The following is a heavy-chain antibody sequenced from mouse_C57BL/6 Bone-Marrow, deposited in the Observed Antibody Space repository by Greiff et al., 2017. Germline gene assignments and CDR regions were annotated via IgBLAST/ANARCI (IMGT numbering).Heavy chain of an antibody. V-gene: IGHV14-4*01. D-gene: IGHD1-1*01. J-gene: IGHJ2*01. CDR2: IDPENGDT. CDR3: TTGGSSYY. CDR1: GFNIKDDY. Sequence: EVQLQQSGAELVRPGASVKLSCTASGFNIKDDYMPWVKQRPEQGLEWIGWIDPENGDTEYASKFQGKATITADTSSNTAYLQLSSLTSEDTAVYDCTTGGSSYYWGQGTTLTVSS.